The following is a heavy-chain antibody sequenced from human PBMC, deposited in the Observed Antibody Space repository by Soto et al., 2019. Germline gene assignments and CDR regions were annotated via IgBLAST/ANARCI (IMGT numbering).Heavy chain of an antibody. D-gene: IGHD6-13*01. CDR1: GFAFDSYW. Sequence: GGSLRLSCVASGFAFDSYWMHWVRQVPGESPVWVSRIDYEGTTTTYADSAKGRFTISRDNAKNTLYLQMNNLRAEDTAVYYCTRGPRPSSAGTGAYWGQGTLVTVSS. CDR3: TRGPRPSSAGTGAY. CDR2: IDYEGTTT. V-gene: IGHV3-74*01. J-gene: IGHJ4*02.